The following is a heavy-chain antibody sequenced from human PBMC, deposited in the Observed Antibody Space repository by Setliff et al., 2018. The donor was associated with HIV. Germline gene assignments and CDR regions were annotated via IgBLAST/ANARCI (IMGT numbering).Heavy chain of an antibody. CDR3: ARGRFHRLHRPYSGSGSLGIQYFDY. CDR1: GGSFNGYS. J-gene: IGHJ4*02. CDR2: INHSGST. Sequence: SETLSLTCAVYGGSFNGYSWTWIRQPPGKGLEWIGGINHSGSTNYNPSLKNRVTIPVDTSKSQFSLRLNSVTATDTALYYCARGRFHRLHRPYSGSGSLGIQYFDYWGQGTLVTVSS. V-gene: IGHV4-34*01. D-gene: IGHD3-10*01.